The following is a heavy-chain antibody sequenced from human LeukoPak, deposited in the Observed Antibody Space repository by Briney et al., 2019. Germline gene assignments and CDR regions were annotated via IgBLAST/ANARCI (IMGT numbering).Heavy chain of an antibody. Sequence: SETLSLTCTVSGGSISSYYWSWIRRPPGKGLEWIGYIYYSGSTNYNPSLKSRVTISVDTSKNQFSLKLSSVTAADTAVYYCARVYRSGYYDSSGYYLDYWYFDLWGRGTLVTVSS. CDR1: GGSISSYY. CDR2: IYYSGST. CDR3: ARVYRSGYYDSSGYYLDYWYFDL. J-gene: IGHJ2*01. D-gene: IGHD3-22*01. V-gene: IGHV4-59*01.